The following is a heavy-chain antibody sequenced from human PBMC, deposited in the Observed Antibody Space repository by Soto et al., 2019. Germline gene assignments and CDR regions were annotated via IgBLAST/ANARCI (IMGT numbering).Heavy chain of an antibody. D-gene: IGHD6-6*01. V-gene: IGHV4-30-4*08. J-gene: IGHJ5*02. CDR1: GDSMSSTYW. Sequence: SETLSLTCAVSGDSMSSTYWWTWVRQPPEKGLEWIGYIYYSGSTYYNPSLKSRVTISVDTSKNQFSLKLSSVTAADTAVYYCARERPDGARLDPWGQGTLVTVSS. CDR2: IYYSGST. CDR3: ARERPDGARLDP.